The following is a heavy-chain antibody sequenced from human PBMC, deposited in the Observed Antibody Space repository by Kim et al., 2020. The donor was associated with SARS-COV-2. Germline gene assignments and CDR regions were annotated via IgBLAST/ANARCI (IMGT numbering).Heavy chain of an antibody. D-gene: IGHD4-4*01. V-gene: IGHV3-33*01. J-gene: IGHJ4*02. Sequence: GGSLRLSCAASGYSFSRYGMHWVRQAPGKGLEWVAVIWYDGSKKYYADSVKGRFTISRDDPKNTLYLQMNMLRAEDTAVYYCARDPATVTTYYDYWGQGT. CDR2: IWYDGSKK. CDR1: GYSFSRYG. CDR3: ARDPATVTTYYDY.